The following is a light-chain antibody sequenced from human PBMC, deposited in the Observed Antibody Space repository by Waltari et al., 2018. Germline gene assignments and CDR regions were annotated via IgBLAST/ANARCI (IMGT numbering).Light chain of an antibody. CDR1: QSVSRT. CDR3: QHYVSLPAT. V-gene: IGKV3-20*01. CDR2: GAS. J-gene: IGKJ1*01. Sequence: EIVLTQSPGSLSSSPGERVTLSCRASQSVSRTLAWYQQKPGQAPRLLIFGASNRATGIPDMFSGSGSVTDFSLTISRLEPEDFAVYYCQHYVSLPATFGQGTKVEIK.